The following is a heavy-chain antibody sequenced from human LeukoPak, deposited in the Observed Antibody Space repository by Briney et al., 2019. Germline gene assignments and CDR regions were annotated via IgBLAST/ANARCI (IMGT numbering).Heavy chain of an antibody. CDR2: MSSKGGRT. D-gene: IGHD6-19*01. V-gene: IGHV3-64D*09. J-gene: IGHJ4*02. CDR1: GFTFSRYP. Sequence: GGSLRLSCSASGFTFSRYPMQWVRQAPGKGLEYVSGMSSKGGRTYNADSVKGRFTISRDNSKNTLYLQMSSLRTEDTAVYYCVKDRVSGYSSDWTVFDYWGQGTLVTVSS. CDR3: VKDRVSGYSSDWTVFDY.